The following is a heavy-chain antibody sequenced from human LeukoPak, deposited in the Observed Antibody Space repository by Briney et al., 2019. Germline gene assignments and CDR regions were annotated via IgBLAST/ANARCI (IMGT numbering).Heavy chain of an antibody. CDR1: GFTVSTNY. Sequence: GSLRLSCAASGFTVSTNYMNWVRQPPGKGLEWVSILYASGDAYYADSVKGRFTISRDNSKNTLYVQMNSLRAEDTAVYYCARVIAAAGIDYFDYWGQGTLVTVSS. J-gene: IGHJ4*02. D-gene: IGHD6-13*01. CDR2: LYASGDA. V-gene: IGHV3-53*01. CDR3: ARVIAAAGIDYFDY.